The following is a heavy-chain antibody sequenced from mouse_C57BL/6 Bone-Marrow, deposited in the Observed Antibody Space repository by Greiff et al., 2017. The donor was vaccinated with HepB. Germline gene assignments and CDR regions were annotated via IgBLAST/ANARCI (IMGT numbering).Heavy chain of an antibody. Sequence: QVQLQQPGAELVKPGASVKLSCKASGYTFTSYWMHWVKQRPGQGLEWIGMIHPNSGSTNYNEKFKSKATLTVDKSSSTAYMQLSSLTSEDSAVYYCAREDYYGSSLYAMDYWGQGTSGTVSS. V-gene: IGHV1-64*01. CDR2: IHPNSGST. CDR3: AREDYYGSSLYAMDY. CDR1: GYTFTSYW. J-gene: IGHJ4*01. D-gene: IGHD1-1*01.